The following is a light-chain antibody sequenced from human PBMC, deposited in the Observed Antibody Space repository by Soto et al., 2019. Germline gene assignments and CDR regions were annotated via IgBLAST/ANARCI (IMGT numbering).Light chain of an antibody. CDR2: DAS. Sequence: EVVLTQSPGTLSLSPGERATLSCRTSQTVSSSFLAWYQQKPGQAPRLLMFDASNRATGIPARISGSGSGTEFTLTISSLQSEDFAVYYCQQFRNWPWTFGQGTKVDIK. V-gene: IGKV3D-20*02. J-gene: IGKJ1*01. CDR3: QQFRNWPWT. CDR1: QTVSSSF.